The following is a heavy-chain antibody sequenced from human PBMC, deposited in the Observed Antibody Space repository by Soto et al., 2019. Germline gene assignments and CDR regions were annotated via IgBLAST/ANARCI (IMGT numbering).Heavy chain of an antibody. J-gene: IGHJ4*02. V-gene: IGHV5-51*01. Sequence: PGESLKISCKGSGYSFTSYWIGWVRQMPGKGLEWMGIIYPGDSDTRYSPSFQGQVTISADKSISTAYLQWSSLKASDTAMYYCERARYYYDSSGYPKPYYFDYWGQGTLVTVS. CDR2: IYPGDSDT. CDR3: ERARYYYDSSGYPKPYYFDY. CDR1: GYSFTSYW. D-gene: IGHD3-22*01.